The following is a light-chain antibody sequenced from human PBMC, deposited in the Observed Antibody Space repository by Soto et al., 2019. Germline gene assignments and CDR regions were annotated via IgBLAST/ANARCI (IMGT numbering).Light chain of an antibody. CDR1: QSVSSY. CDR2: DAS. V-gene: IGKV3-20*01. Sequence: SLAKLNLSPGERGTLSCRASQSVSSYLLWYQQKPGQTPRLLIYDASNRATGIPARFSGSGSGTDFTLTVSRLEPEDFAVYYCQQYGSSPITFAQRTRLE. J-gene: IGKJ5*01. CDR3: QQYGSSPIT.